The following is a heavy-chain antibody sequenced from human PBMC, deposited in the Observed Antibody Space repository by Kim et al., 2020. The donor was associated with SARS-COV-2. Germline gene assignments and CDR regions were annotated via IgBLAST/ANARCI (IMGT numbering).Heavy chain of an antibody. V-gene: IGHV3-23*03. J-gene: IGHJ4*02. CDR2: IESGGSIT. D-gene: IGHD2-2*01. Sequence: GGSLRLSCAASGFTFSSYTMTWVRQPPGKGLEWVSVIESGGSITHYADSVKGRFTISRDNSKNTLYLQMDSLRAEDMAVYYCAKEGRSTTPGYWGQGTLVTVSS. CDR1: GFTFSSYT. CDR3: AKEGRSTTPGY.